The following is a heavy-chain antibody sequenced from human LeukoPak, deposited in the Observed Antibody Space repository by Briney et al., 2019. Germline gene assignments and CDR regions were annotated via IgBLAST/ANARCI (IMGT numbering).Heavy chain of an antibody. CDR1: GYTFTSYD. Sequence: WASVKVSCKASGYTFTSYDINWVRQATGQGLEGMGWMNSNSGNTGYAQKFQARVTFTRITSMSTAYMELRSLRSEDTAVYYCARGERGYRYGFEYFQKWGQGTLVTVSS. V-gene: IGHV1-8*01. CDR2: MNSNSGNT. J-gene: IGHJ1*01. CDR3: ARGERGYRYGFEYFQK. D-gene: IGHD5-18*01.